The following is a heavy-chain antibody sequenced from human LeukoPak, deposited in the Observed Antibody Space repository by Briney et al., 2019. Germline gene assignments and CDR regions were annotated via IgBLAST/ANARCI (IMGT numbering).Heavy chain of an antibody. J-gene: IGHJ2*01. V-gene: IGHV3-11*01. CDR1: RFTFSDYY. CDR2: ISSSGSTI. CDR3: ASPVDASYWYFDL. Sequence: GGSLRLSCAASRFTFSDYYMSWIRQAPGKGLEWVSYISSSGSTIYYADSVKGRFTISRDNAKNSLYLQMNSLRAEDTAVYYCASPVDASYWYFDLWGRGTLVTVSS.